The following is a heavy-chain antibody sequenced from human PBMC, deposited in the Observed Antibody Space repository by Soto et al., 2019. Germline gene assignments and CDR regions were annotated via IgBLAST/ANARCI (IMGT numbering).Heavy chain of an antibody. CDR3: ATSSRKHCRGDTCYENWFDP. D-gene: IGHD2-21*02. CDR2: IIPLFGTT. Sequence: QVQLVQSGAEVKKPGSSVKVSCKASGDTFSSSVISWARHVPGQGLEWLGGIIPLFGTTNYAPKFQGRLTITADERTYPAYMDLSSLRSEDTAVYYCATSSRKHCRGDTCYENWFDPWGQGTQVTVSS. J-gene: IGHJ5*02. V-gene: IGHV1-69*01. CDR1: GDTFSSSV.